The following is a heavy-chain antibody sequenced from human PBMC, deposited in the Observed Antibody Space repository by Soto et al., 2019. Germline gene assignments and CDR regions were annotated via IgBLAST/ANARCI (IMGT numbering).Heavy chain of an antibody. D-gene: IGHD1-20*01. CDR1: GFTFSRFG. CDR3: ARDQVYEWNDNFYYGMDV. J-gene: IGHJ6*02. Sequence: QVQLVESGGGVVQPGRSLRLSCAPSGFTFSRFGMHWVRQAPGKGLEWVALISYDGSNKYYADSVQGRFTISRDNSRSTLHLQMSSLRAEDTAVYYCARDQVYEWNDNFYYGMDVWGQGTTVTVSS. V-gene: IGHV3-30*19. CDR2: ISYDGSNK.